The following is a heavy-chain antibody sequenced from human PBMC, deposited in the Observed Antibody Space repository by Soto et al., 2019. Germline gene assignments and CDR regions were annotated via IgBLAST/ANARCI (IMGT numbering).Heavy chain of an antibody. V-gene: IGHV1-24*01. CDR1: GYTLTELS. D-gene: IGHD6-19*01. CDR2: FDPEDGET. J-gene: IGHJ4*02. CDR3: ATDIRYSSGWYDSGIFDY. Sequence: ASVKVSCKVSGYTLTELSMHWVRQAPGKGLEWMGGFDPEDGETIYAQKSQGRVTMTEDTSTDTAYMELSSLRSEDTAVYYCATDIRYSSGWYDSGIFDYWGQGTLVTVSS.